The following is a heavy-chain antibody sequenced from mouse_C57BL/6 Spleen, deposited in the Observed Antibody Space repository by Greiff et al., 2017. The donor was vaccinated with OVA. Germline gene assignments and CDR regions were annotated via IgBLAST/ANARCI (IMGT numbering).Heavy chain of an antibody. CDR2: INPSNGGT. J-gene: IGHJ4*01. Sequence: QVQLQQPGTELVKPGASVKLSCKASGYTFTSYWMHWVKQRPGQGLEWIGNINPSNGGTNYNEKFKSKATLTVDKSSSTAYMQPSRLTSEDSAVYYCARKGIYDGYSFHAMDYWGQGTSVTVSS. V-gene: IGHV1-53*01. CDR1: GYTFTSYW. CDR3: ARKGIYDGYSFHAMDY. D-gene: IGHD2-3*01.